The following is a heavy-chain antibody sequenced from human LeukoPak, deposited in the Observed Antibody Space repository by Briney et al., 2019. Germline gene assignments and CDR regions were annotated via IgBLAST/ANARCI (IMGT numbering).Heavy chain of an antibody. CDR2: ISYDGSNK. V-gene: IGHV3-30*18. Sequence: TGRSLRLSCAASGFTFSSYGIHSARQAAGKGLEWVAVISYDGSNKYYADSVKGRFTISRDNSKNTLYLQMNSLRAEDTAVYYCAKVPDPYDFWSGFYGMDVWGQGTPVTVSS. CDR1: GFTFSSYG. D-gene: IGHD3-3*01. CDR3: AKVPDPYDFWSGFYGMDV. J-gene: IGHJ6*02.